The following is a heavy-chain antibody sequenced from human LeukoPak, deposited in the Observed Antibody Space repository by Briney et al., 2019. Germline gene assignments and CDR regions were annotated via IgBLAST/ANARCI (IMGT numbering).Heavy chain of an antibody. CDR1: GFTFSSYG. CDR2: IWYDGSNK. Sequence: PGGSLRLSCAASGFTFSSYGMHWVRQAPGKGLEWVAVIWYDGSNKYYADSVKGRFTISRDNSKNTLYLQMNSLRAEDTAVYYCARDGNGGDYAGFGFDYWGQGTLVTVSS. D-gene: IGHD4-17*01. J-gene: IGHJ4*02. CDR3: ARDGNGGDYAGFGFDY. V-gene: IGHV3-33*01.